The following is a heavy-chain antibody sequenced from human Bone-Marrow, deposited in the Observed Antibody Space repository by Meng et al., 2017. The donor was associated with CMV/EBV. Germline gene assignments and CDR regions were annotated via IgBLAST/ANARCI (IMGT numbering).Heavy chain of an antibody. CDR2: IRYDGSDK. Sequence: GESLKISCAASGFTFSNYGMHWVRQAPGKGLEWVAFIRYDGSDKYYVDSVKGRFTISRDNSKNILYLQMNSLRAEDTAVYHCAKDPKASAVVCSSTSCYFDHWGQGTLVTVSS. CDR1: GFTFSNYG. J-gene: IGHJ4*02. D-gene: IGHD2-2*01. V-gene: IGHV3-30*02. CDR3: AKDPKASAVVCSSTSCYFDH.